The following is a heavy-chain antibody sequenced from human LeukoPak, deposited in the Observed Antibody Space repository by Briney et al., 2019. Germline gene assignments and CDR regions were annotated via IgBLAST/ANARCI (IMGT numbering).Heavy chain of an antibody. J-gene: IGHJ4*02. D-gene: IGHD2-15*01. V-gene: IGHV5-51*01. CDR1: GFTFTDYW. CDR2: IYLVNSDV. CDR3: ARPGGRGLAPFDF. Sequence: GESLKISCKTSGFTFTDYWIVWVRQMPGKGLEWMGSIYLVNSDVRYSPSFQGRVTISADKSISTAYLQLISPEASDTAMYYCARPGGRGLAPFDFWGQGTLITVSS.